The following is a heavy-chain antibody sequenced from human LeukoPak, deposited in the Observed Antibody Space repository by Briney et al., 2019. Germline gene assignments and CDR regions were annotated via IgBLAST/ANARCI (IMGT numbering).Heavy chain of an antibody. CDR3: ARPYYYDSSGYYY. CDR2: IIPIFGTA. D-gene: IGHD3-22*01. Sequence: SVKVSCKASGGTFSSYGISWVRQAPGQGLEWMGRIIPIFGTANYAQKFQGRVTITTDESTSTAYMELSSLRSEDTAVYYCARPYYYDSSGYYYWGQGTLVTVSS. CDR1: GGTFSSYG. V-gene: IGHV1-69*05. J-gene: IGHJ4*02.